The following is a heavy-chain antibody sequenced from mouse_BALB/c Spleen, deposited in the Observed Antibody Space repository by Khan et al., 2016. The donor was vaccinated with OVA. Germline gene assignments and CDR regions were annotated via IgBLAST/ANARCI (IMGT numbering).Heavy chain of an antibody. V-gene: IGHV1-26*01. CDR2: INPKNGGT. D-gene: IGHD3-3*01. Sequence: VQLQQSGPELVKPGASVTISCKTSGYTFPDYTVNWVKQSLGKSLDWIGVINPKNGGTASNQKFKGKATLTVDKTSSTAYMEFRSLTSGDSAVYYCARDAGRYWGQGTSVTVAS. CDR3: ARDAGRY. J-gene: IGHJ4*01. CDR1: GYTFPDYT.